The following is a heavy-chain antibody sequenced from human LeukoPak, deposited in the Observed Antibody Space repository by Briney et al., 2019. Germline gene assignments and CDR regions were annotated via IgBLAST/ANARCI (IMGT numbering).Heavy chain of an antibody. J-gene: IGHJ4*02. CDR3: ARDEGRYYGSGSYYVDY. D-gene: IGHD3-10*01. CDR2: ISSSGSTI. CDR1: GFSFSNSA. V-gene: IGHV3-11*01. Sequence: GGSLRLSCAASGFSFSNSAMSWVRQAPGRGLEWVSGISSSGSTIYYADSVKGRFTISRDNAKNSLYLQMNSLRAEDTAVYYCARDEGRYYGSGSYYVDYWGQGTLVTVSS.